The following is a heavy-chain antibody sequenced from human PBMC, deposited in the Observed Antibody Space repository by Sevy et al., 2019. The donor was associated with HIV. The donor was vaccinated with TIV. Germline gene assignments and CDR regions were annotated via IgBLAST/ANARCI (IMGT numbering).Heavy chain of an antibody. Sequence: GGSLRLSCAASGFTVSTKYMSWVRQAPGKGLEWVSVIYSADSTYYTDSVKGRFTISRDNSKNTLYLQMNSLRAEDTAVYYCARGKLDYGDYYYFDYWGQGTLVTVSS. CDR1: GFTVSTKY. V-gene: IGHV3-53*01. J-gene: IGHJ4*02. CDR3: ARGKLDYGDYYYFDY. D-gene: IGHD4-17*01. CDR2: IYSADST.